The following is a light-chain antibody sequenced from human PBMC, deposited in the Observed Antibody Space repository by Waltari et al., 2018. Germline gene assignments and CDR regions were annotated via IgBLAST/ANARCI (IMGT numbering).Light chain of an antibody. CDR2: GAS. V-gene: IGKV1-33*01. J-gene: IGKJ4*01. CDR1: HDIRDD. CDR3: QQYHGLPLT. Sequence: DIQMTKSPSSLSASAGDQVTITCQASHDIRDDLNWYQQKRGKAPKLLIYGASNLETGVSSRFSGGRSGTDFIFSINNVQPEDIGTYYCQQYHGLPLTFGGGTTVEI.